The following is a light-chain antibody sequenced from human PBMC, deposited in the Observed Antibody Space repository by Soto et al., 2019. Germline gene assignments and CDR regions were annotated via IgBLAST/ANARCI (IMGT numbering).Light chain of an antibody. CDR2: SDS. CDR3: AAWDDSLNGFVI. Sequence: QPVLTQPPSASGTPGQRVTISCSGSRSNIGWNTVNWFQQLPGSSPKLLIYSDSHRPSGVPDRFSGSRSGTSASLAISGLQSEDEAVYYCAAWDDSLNGFVIFGGGTKVTVL. V-gene: IGLV1-44*01. CDR1: RSNIGWNT. J-gene: IGLJ2*01.